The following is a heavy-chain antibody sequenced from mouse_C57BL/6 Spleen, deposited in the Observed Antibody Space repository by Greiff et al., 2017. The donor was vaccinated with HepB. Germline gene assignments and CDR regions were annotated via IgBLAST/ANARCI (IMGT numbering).Heavy chain of an antibody. D-gene: IGHD2-12*01. Sequence: QVQLQQPGAELVMPGASVKLSCKASGYTFTSYWMHWVKQRPGQGLEWIGEIDPSDSYTNYNQKFKGKSTLTVDKSSSTAYMRLSSLTSEDSAVYYCARGGATIASYAMDYWGQGTSVTVSS. CDR3: ARGGATIASYAMDY. CDR1: GYTFTSYW. CDR2: IDPSDSYT. V-gene: IGHV1-69*01. J-gene: IGHJ4*01.